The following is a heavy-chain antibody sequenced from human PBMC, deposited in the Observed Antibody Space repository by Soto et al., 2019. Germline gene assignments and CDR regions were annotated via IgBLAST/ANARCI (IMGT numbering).Heavy chain of an antibody. Sequence: PGGSLRLSCAASGFSFSTYSMNWVRQAPGEGLEWISYISSSSNTIYYADSVKGRFAISRDNAKNSLYLQMNSLRAEDTAVYYCALRAGPLGGQGT. CDR3: ALRAGPL. V-gene: IGHV3-48*01. J-gene: IGHJ4*02. D-gene: IGHD6-13*01. CDR2: ISSSSNTI. CDR1: GFSFSTYS.